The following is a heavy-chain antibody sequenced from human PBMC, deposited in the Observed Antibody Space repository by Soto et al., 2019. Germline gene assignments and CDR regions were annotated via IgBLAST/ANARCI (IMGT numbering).Heavy chain of an antibody. CDR1: GFTFSSYA. V-gene: IGHV3-23*01. CDR2: ISGSGGST. J-gene: IGHJ4*02. CDR3: AAVEMATTGFDY. D-gene: IGHD5-12*01. Sequence: EVQLLESGGGLVQPGGSLRLSCAASGFTFSSYAMSWVRQAPGKGLKWVSAISGSGGSTYYADSVKGRFTISRDNSKNTLYLQMNSLRAEDTAVYYCAAVEMATTGFDYWGQGTLVTVSS.